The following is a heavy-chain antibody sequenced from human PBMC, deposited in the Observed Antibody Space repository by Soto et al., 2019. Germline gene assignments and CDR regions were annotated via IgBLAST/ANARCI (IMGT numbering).Heavy chain of an antibody. CDR2: IYHDGST. CDR1: GGSISSNDW. Sequence: PSETLSLTCIVSGGSISSNDWWTWFRQPPGKGLEWIGEIYHDGSTTYNPSLESRVTMSVDKSKNQLSLKLSSVTAADTALYYCAKSWELRRFFAYWGQGTLVTVSS. V-gene: IGHV4-4*02. J-gene: IGHJ4*02. CDR3: AKSWELRRFFAY. D-gene: IGHD1-26*01.